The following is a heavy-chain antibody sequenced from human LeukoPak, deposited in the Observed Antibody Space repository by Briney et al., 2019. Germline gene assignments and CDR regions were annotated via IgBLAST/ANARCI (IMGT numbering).Heavy chain of an antibody. Sequence: PGGSLRLSCAASGFTFSSYSMNWVRQAPGKGLEWVSAISSDSYYIYYTDSVKGRFTISRDNSKNTLYLQMNSLRAEDTAVYYCARQGRLAPFGSVTEVGYWGQGTLVTVSS. CDR2: ISSDSYYI. CDR3: ARQGRLAPFGSVTEVGY. D-gene: IGHD3-10*01. J-gene: IGHJ4*02. CDR1: GFTFSSYS. V-gene: IGHV3-21*01.